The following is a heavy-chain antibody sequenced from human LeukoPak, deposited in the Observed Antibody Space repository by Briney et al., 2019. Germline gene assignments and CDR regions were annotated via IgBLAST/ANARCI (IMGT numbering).Heavy chain of an antibody. CDR1: GFTFSDYY. CDR3: ANFEPGYTSSWYAEF. J-gene: IGHJ4*02. D-gene: IGHD6-13*01. V-gene: IGHV3-11*03. CDR2: ISSSSSYT. Sequence: GGSLRLSCAASGFTFSDYYMSWIRQAPGKGLEWVSYISSSSSYTNYADSVKGRFTISRDNAKNSLYLQMNSLRVEDTVVYYCANFEPGYTSSWYAEFWGQGTLVTVSS.